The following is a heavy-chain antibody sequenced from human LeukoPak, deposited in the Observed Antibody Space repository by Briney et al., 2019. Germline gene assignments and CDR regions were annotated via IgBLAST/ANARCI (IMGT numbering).Heavy chain of an antibody. CDR2: IKQDGSEK. D-gene: IGHD4-17*01. CDR3: ARGDYGDLFWFDP. Sequence: GGSLRLSCAASGFTFSSYWMSWVRQAPGKGLEGVADIKQDGSEKYYVDSVKGRFTISRDNAKNSLYLQMNSLRAEDTAVYYCARGDYGDLFWFDPWGQGTLVTVSS. V-gene: IGHV3-7*01. J-gene: IGHJ5*02. CDR1: GFTFSSYW.